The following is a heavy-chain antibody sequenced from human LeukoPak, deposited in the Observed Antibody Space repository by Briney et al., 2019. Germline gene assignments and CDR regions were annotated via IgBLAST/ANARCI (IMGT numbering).Heavy chain of an antibody. CDR2: INHSGST. Sequence: PSETLSLTCAVYGGSFSGYYWSWIRQPPGKGLEWVGEINHSGSTNYNPSLKSRVTISVDTSKTQFSLKLSSVTAADTAVYYCARSRLHPIIFDYWGQGTLVIVSS. CDR3: ARSRLHPIIFDY. V-gene: IGHV4-34*01. J-gene: IGHJ4*02. D-gene: IGHD5-24*01. CDR1: GGSFSGYY.